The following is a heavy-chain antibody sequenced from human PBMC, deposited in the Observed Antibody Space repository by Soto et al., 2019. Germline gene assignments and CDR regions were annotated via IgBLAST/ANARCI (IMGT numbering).Heavy chain of an antibody. Sequence: PGGSLRLSCTAAGFPFSSYWMHWVRQAPGEGLVWVSRINSDGSTTNYADFVKGRFTISRDNAKNTLYLQMNSLRAEDTAVYYCGLPLIPYYWESPQGDYWGHGTLVTVSS. CDR3: GLPLIPYYWESPQGDY. CDR1: GFPFSSYW. D-gene: IGHD3-16*01. CDR2: INSDGSTT. J-gene: IGHJ4*01. V-gene: IGHV3-74*01.